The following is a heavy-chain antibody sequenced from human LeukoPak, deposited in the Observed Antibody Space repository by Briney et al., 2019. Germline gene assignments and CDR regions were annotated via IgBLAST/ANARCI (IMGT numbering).Heavy chain of an antibody. CDR1: GFTVSSNY. D-gene: IGHD1-26*01. Sequence: GGSLRLSCAASGFTVSSNYMSWVRQAPGKGLEWVSVIYSGGSTYYADSVKGRFTISRDNSKNTLYLQMNNLRAEDTAVYYCAKSEHQLSPFDYWGQGALVTVSS. V-gene: IGHV3-53*01. J-gene: IGHJ4*02. CDR2: IYSGGST. CDR3: AKSEHQLSPFDY.